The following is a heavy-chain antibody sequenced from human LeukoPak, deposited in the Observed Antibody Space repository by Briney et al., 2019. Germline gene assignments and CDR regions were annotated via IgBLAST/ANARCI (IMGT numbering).Heavy chain of an antibody. CDR1: GFTFANYA. CDR3: AKLYGSGTYNNYFHY. V-gene: IGHV3-23*01. CDR2: ISDSGGNT. Sequence: GGFLRLSCAASGFTFANYAMSWVRQAPGKGLKWVSAISDSGGNTYSADSVRGRFTISRDNSRNTLYLQMNTLSPDDTAVYYCAKLYGSGTYNNYFHYWGQGTLVTVSS. J-gene: IGHJ4*02. D-gene: IGHD3-10*01.